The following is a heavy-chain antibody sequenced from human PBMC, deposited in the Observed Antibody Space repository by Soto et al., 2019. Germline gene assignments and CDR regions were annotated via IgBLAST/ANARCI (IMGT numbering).Heavy chain of an antibody. D-gene: IGHD5-12*01. CDR2: IWYDGSDK. CDR1: VFTFSSYG. Sequence: QVQLVESGGGVVQPGRSLRLSCAASVFTFSSYGMHWVRQAPGNGLEWVAIIWYDGSDKYYSDSVKGRFTISRDNCKNTLYLKMNSRRGEDTSVYYCARGWLAGGYEFDYWGQGTLVTVSS. V-gene: IGHV3-33*01. CDR3: ARGWLAGGYEFDY. J-gene: IGHJ4*02.